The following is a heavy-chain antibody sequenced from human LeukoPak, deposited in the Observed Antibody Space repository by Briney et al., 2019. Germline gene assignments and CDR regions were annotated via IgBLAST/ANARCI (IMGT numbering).Heavy chain of an antibody. D-gene: IGHD6-19*01. CDR1: GGSISSGSYY. CDR3: AGSSGYSSGWRVDY. J-gene: IGHJ4*02. V-gene: IGHV4-61*02. CDR2: IYTSGST. Sequence: TLSLTCTVSGGSISSGSYYWSWIRQPAGKGLEWIGRIYTSGSTNYNPSLKSRVTISVDTSKNQFSLKLSSVTAADTAVYYCAGSSGYSSGWRVDYWSQGTLVTVSS.